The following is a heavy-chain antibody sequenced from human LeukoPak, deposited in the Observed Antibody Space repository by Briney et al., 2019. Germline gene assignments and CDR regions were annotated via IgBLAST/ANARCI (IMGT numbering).Heavy chain of an antibody. CDR3: ARDSHRGFWSGYLCDY. CDR2: ISSAGNT. CDR1: GYIFSNYG. Sequence: ASVKVSCKASGYIFSNYGISWVRQAPGHGLEWMGWISSAGNTNYAPKFQDRATMTTDTSTSTAYIELRSLKFDDTAVYYCARDSHRGFWSGYLCDYWGQGTLVTVSS. V-gene: IGHV1-18*01. J-gene: IGHJ4*02. D-gene: IGHD3-3*01.